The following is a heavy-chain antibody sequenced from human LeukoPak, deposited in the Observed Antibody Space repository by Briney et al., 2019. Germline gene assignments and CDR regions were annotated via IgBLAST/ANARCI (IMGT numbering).Heavy chain of an antibody. J-gene: IGHJ6*03. D-gene: IGHD2-2*01. CDR3: ASRRPDIVVVPAAKRSYYYYYMDV. CDR2: INHSGST. V-gene: IGHV4-34*01. Sequence: GSLRLSCAASGLTFSSYAMSWVRQAPGKGLEWIGEINHSGSTNYNPSLKSRVTISVDTSKNQFSLKLSSVTAADTAVYYCASRRPDIVVVPAAKRSYYYYYMDVWGKGTTVTVSS. CDR1: GLTFSSYA.